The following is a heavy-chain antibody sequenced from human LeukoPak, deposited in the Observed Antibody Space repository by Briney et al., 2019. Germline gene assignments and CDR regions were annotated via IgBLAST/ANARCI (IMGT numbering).Heavy chain of an antibody. CDR2: ISYDGGNK. Sequence: SGGSLRLSCAASGFTFNNYGIHWVRQAPGKVLEWVAVISYDGGNKYYADSVKGRFTISRDNSKNTLYLQMNSLRVEDTAVYYCAKDGGFSGRGAFDIWGQGTMVTVSS. CDR3: AKDGGFSGRGAFDI. D-gene: IGHD6-19*01. V-gene: IGHV3-30*18. J-gene: IGHJ3*02. CDR1: GFTFNNYG.